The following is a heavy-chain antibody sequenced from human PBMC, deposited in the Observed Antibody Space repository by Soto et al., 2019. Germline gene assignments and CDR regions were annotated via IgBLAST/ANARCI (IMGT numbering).Heavy chain of an antibody. CDR1: GGSISSYS. Sequence: SETLSLTCTLSGGSISSYSWSWIRQPPGKGLEWIGYIYYSGSTNYNPSLKSRVTISVDTSKNQFSLKLSSVTAADTAVYYCAREGYGSGSYYNANWFDLWGQGTLVTVSS. D-gene: IGHD3-10*01. J-gene: IGHJ5*02. CDR3: AREGYGSGSYYNANWFDL. CDR2: IYYSGST. V-gene: IGHV4-59*01.